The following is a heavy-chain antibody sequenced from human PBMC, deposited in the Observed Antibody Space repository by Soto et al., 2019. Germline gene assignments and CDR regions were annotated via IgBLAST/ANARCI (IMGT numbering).Heavy chain of an antibody. CDR3: ARQPYGSGSSYGMDV. D-gene: IGHD3-10*01. CDR1: GGSISSSSYY. CDR2: IYYSGST. J-gene: IGHJ6*02. Sequence: SETLSLTCTVSGGSISSSSYYWGWIRQPPGKGLEWIGSIYYSGSTYYNPSLKSRVTISVDTSKNQFSLKLSSVTAADTAVYYCARQPYGSGSSYGMDVWGQGTTVTVSS. V-gene: IGHV4-39*01.